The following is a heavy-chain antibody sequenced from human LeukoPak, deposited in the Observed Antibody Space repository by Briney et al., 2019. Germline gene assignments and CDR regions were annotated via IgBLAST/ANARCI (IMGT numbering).Heavy chain of an antibody. J-gene: IGHJ4*02. CDR1: GFTVSSNY. D-gene: IGHD2-21*02. V-gene: IGHV3-7*01. CDR3: ARVAYCGGDCSNYFDY. Sequence: GGSLRLSCAASGFTVSSNYMSWVRQAPGKGLEWVANIKKDGSENYYVDSVKGRFTISRDNAKNSLYLQMHSLRAEDTAVYYCARVAYCGGDCSNYFDYWGQGTLVTVSS. CDR2: IKKDGSEN.